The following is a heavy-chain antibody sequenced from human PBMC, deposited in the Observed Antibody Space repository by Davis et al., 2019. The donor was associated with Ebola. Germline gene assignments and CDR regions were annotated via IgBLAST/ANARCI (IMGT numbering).Heavy chain of an antibody. CDR3: ARDVTIFGVVIQGRYYYGMDV. CDR1: GGTFNSYA. V-gene: IGHV1-69*06. J-gene: IGHJ6*02. Sequence: SVKVSCKASGGTFNSYAISWVRQAPGQGLEWMGGIIPIFGTANYAQKFQGRVTITADKSTSTAYMELSSLRSEDTAVYYCARDVTIFGVVIQGRYYYGMDVWGQGTTVTVSS. D-gene: IGHD3-3*01. CDR2: IIPIFGTA.